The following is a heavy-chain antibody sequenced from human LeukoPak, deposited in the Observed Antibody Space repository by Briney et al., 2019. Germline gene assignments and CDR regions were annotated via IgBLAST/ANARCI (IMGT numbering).Heavy chain of an antibody. D-gene: IGHD1-1*01. Sequence: ASVKVSCKASGYTFTSYGISWVRQAPGQGLEWMGWISAYNGNTNYAQKFQGRVTMTRNTSISTAYMELSSLRSEDTATYYCAREFNNSGSGFDPWGQGTLVTVSS. J-gene: IGHJ5*02. V-gene: IGHV1-18*01. CDR3: AREFNNSGSGFDP. CDR1: GYTFTSYG. CDR2: ISAYNGNT.